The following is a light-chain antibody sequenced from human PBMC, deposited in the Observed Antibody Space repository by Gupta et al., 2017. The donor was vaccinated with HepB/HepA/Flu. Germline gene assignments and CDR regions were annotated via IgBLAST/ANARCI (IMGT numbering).Light chain of an antibody. Sequence: DIEMTQSPSSLPVTPGEPASISCRSSQSLLHSNGYNDLDWYLQKPGQSPQRLIYLGSNRASGVPERFSGSGSGTQFTLTINNLQPEDFGVYYCRQANHFPLTFGGGTKVEIK. CDR3: RQANHFPLT. V-gene: IGKV2-28*01. J-gene: IGKJ4*01. CDR2: LGS. CDR1: QSLLHSNGYND.